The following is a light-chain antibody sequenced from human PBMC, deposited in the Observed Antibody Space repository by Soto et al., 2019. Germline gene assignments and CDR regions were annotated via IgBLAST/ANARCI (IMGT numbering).Light chain of an antibody. Sequence: QSAMTQPASVSGSPGQSITISCTGTSSDVGCYNYVSWYQQQPGKDPKLMIYDVSNRPSGGSNRFSGSKSGNTSCLTSSGLKAEDEADYYCFSNTSISIVVFGVGTKLTVL. J-gene: IGLJ2*01. V-gene: IGLV2-14*01. CDR1: SSDVGCYNY. CDR3: FSNTSISIVV. CDR2: DVS.